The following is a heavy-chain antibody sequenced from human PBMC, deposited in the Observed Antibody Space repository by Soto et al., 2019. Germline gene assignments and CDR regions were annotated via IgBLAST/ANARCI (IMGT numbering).Heavy chain of an antibody. J-gene: IGHJ5*02. CDR3: AREGPNHRLS. CDR1: SYTFTSYG. Sequence: ASVKVSCKASSYTFTSYGFSWVRQAPGQGLEWMGWITAYNGNAKYAQKWQGRVTMTTDTSTSTAYMELRSLRSDDTAVYYCAREGPNHRLSWGQGTLVTVSS. D-gene: IGHD3-16*02. V-gene: IGHV1-18*01. CDR2: ITAYNGNA.